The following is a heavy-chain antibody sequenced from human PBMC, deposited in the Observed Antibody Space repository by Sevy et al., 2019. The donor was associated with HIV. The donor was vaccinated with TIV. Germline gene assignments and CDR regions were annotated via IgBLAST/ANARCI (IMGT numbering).Heavy chain of an antibody. CDR3: ARKYDSSGYFDY. D-gene: IGHD3-22*01. V-gene: IGHV3-23*01. CDR1: GFTFSNYA. J-gene: IGHJ4*02. CDR2: ISGSGGSGDKT. Sequence: GGSLRLSCAASGFTFSNYAMNWVRQAPGKGLEWVSGISGSGGSGDKTNYADSVKGRFTISRDDSKNSLYLQLNSLRAEHTAIYYCARKYDSSGYFDYRGQGTLVTVSS.